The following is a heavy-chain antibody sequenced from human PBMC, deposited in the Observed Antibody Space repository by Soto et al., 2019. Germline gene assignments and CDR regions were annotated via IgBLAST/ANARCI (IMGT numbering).Heavy chain of an antibody. V-gene: IGHV3-23*01. D-gene: IGHD3-10*01. CDR1: GFTFSSYA. CDR3: AKDNVLLWFGEPLLESLNDAFDI. Sequence: GGSLRLSCAASGFTFSSYAMSWVRQAPGKGLEWVSAISGSGGSTYYADSVKGRFTISRDNSKNTLYLQMNSLRAEDTAVYYCAKDNVLLWFGEPLLESLNDAFDIWGQGTMVTVSS. CDR2: ISGSGGST. J-gene: IGHJ3*02.